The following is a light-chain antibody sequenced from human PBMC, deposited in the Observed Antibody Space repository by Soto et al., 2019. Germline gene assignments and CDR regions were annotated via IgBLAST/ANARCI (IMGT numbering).Light chain of an antibody. Sequence: EIVMTQSPATLSVSPEERATLSCSASEKVITNLAWCEQKPGQAHSLLVYVASTRATGIPARFSHSGSGTDFTLTISSLQSEDFSVYYCQKYYSWPYTFGPGTKLEI. V-gene: IGKV3-15*01. CDR1: EKVITN. J-gene: IGKJ2*01. CDR2: VAS. CDR3: QKYYSWPYT.